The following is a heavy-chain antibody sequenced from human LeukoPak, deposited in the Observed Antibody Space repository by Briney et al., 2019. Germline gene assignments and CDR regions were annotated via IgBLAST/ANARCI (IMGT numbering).Heavy chain of an antibody. CDR2: IYYSGST. J-gene: IGHJ3*02. CDR1: GGSISSYY. CDR3: ARDSLDYGGNSDAFDI. Sequence: SETLSLTCTVSGGSISSYYLSWIRQPPGKGLEWIGYIYYSGSTNYNPSLKSRVTISVDTSKNQFSLKLSSVTAADTAVYYCARDSLDYGGNSDAFDIWGQGTMVTVSS. V-gene: IGHV4-59*01. D-gene: IGHD4-23*01.